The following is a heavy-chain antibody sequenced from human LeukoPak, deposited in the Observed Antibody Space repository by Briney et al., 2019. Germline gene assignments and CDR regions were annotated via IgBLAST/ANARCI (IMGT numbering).Heavy chain of an antibody. CDR2: ISSSSSYI. CDR1: GFTLSSYS. Sequence: GGSLRLSCAASGFTLSSYSMNWVRQAPGKGLEWVSSISSSSSYIYYADSVKGRFTISRDNAKNSLYLQMNSLRAEDTAVYYCARDEVDYSNYLYYYGMDVWGQGTTVTVSS. D-gene: IGHD4-11*01. J-gene: IGHJ6*02. V-gene: IGHV3-21*01. CDR3: ARDEVDYSNYLYYYGMDV.